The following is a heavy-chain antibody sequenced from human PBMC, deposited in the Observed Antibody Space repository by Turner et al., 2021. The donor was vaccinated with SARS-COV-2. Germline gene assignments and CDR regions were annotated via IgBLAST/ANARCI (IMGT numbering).Heavy chain of an antibody. Sequence: QVQVVQSGAEVKTPGASVKVSCKVSGYTLTELSMHWVRQAPGKGLEWMGGFDPEDGETIYPQKFQGRVTMTEDTSTDTAYMELSSLRSEDTAVYYCATATAIYGDHRNYYYYYGMDVWGQGTTVTVSS. CDR3: ATATAIYGDHRNYYYYYGMDV. CDR2: FDPEDGET. D-gene: IGHD4-17*01. J-gene: IGHJ6*02. CDR1: GYTLTELS. V-gene: IGHV1-24*01.